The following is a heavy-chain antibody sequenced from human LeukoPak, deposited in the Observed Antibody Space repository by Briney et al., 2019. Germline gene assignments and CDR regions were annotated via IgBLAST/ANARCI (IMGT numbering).Heavy chain of an antibody. CDR2: IGSGGTP. J-gene: IGHJ6*02. CDR3: AKDENPGLYYYAMDV. CDR1: GFTFNDAW. Sequence: PGGSLRLSCAASGFTFNDAWMSWVRQAPGKGLEWVSTIGSGGTPHYADSVKGRFTISRDNSKNTLYLQINSLRAEDTALYYCAKDENPGLYYYAMDVWGQGTTVTVSS. V-gene: IGHV3-23*01.